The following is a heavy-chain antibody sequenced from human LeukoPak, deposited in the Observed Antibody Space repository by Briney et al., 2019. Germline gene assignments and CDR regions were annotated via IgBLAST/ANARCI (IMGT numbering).Heavy chain of an antibody. CDR1: GFTFSDYN. CDR3: AREGLDI. Sequence: PGGSLRLSCAASGFTFSDYNMRWIRQAPGKGLEWVSSISRSGSTKYYADSVKGRFTISRDNAKNSLFLQMNSLRAEDTAVYYCAREGLDIWGQGTMVTVSS. V-gene: IGHV3-11*01. D-gene: IGHD2-21*01. CDR2: ISRSGSTK. J-gene: IGHJ3*02.